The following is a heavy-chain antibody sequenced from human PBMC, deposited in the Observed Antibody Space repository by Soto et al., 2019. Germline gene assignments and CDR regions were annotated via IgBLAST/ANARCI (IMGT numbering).Heavy chain of an antibody. V-gene: IGHV2-5*02. D-gene: IGHD6-13*01. CDR3: AHRPGSSSRNWFDP. CDR1: GFSLSTSGVG. J-gene: IGHJ5*02. Sequence: QITLKESGPTLVKPTQTLTLTCTFSGFSLSTSGVGVGWIRQPPGKALEWLALIYWDDDKRYSPSLKSRLTITKDTSKNQVVLTLTNMDPVDTATYYCAHRPGSSSRNWFDPWGQGTLVTVSS. CDR2: IYWDDDK.